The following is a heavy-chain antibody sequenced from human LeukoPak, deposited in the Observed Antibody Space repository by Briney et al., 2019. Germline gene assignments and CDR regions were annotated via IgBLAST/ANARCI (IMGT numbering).Heavy chain of an antibody. J-gene: IGHJ5*02. CDR2: INHSGST. CDR3: ARGWYYGSGSYYKRGIGWFDP. CDR1: GGSFSGHY. D-gene: IGHD3-10*01. V-gene: IGHV4-34*01. Sequence: SETLSLTCAVYGGSFSGHYWSWIRQPPGKGLEWIGEINHSGSTNYNPSLKSRVTISVDTSKNQFSLKLSSVTAADTAVYYCARGWYYGSGSYYKRGIGWFDPWGQGTLVTVSS.